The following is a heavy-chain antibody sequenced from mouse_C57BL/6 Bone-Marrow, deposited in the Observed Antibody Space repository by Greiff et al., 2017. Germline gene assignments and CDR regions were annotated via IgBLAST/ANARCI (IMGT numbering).Heavy chain of an antibody. CDR1: GYTFTSYW. J-gene: IGHJ2*01. V-gene: IGHV1-72*01. CDR2: LDTNRGGT. CDR3: ARSGLLDY. D-gene: IGHD3-2*02. Sequence: QVQLQQPGAELVKPGASVKLSCKASGYTFTSYWMHWVQQRPGRGLEWIGRLDTNRGGTKYTENFKSKATLTVDKPSSTAYMQLSSLTSDDSAVYYCARSGLLDYWGQGTTLTVSS.